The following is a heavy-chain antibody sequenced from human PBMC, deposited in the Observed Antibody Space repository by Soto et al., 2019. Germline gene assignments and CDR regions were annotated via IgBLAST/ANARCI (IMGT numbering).Heavy chain of an antibody. V-gene: IGHV3-23*01. CDR2: ISGSGGVT. Sequence: EVELLESGGGLVQPGGSLRLSCVASGFTFKNYDMRWIRQAPGKGLEWVSGISGSGGVTYYADSVKGRFTISRDNSKNTLYLKMNSLRAEETAIYYCAKNRQFRSYYESAGHYDNWGQGTLVTVSS. CDR3: AKNRQFRSYYESAGHYDN. D-gene: IGHD3-10*01. J-gene: IGHJ4*02. CDR1: GFTFKNYD.